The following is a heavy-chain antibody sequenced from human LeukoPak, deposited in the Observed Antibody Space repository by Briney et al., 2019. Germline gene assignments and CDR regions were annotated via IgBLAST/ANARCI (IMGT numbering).Heavy chain of an antibody. J-gene: IGHJ6*03. CDR3: ARAGLTIFGVVTPRYYYYIDV. CDR1: GYTFTSYG. V-gene: IGHV1-18*01. CDR2: ISAYNGNT. Sequence: ASVKVSCKASGYTFTSYGISWVRQAPGQGLEWMGWISAYNGNTNYAQKLQGRVTMTTDTSTSTAYMELRSLRSDDTAVYYCARAGLTIFGVVTPRYYYYIDVWGKGTTVTVSS. D-gene: IGHD3-3*01.